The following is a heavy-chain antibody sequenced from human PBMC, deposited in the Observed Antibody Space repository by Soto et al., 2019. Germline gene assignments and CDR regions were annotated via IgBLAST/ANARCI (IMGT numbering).Heavy chain of an antibody. Sequence: PSETLSLTCAVSSGSISSSNWWSWVRQPPGKGLEWIGEIYHSGSTNYNPSLKSRVTISVDKSKNQFSLKLSSVTAADTAVYYCARVVRDCSGGSCYHRSVFDYWGQGTLVTVSS. CDR3: ARVVRDCSGGSCYHRSVFDY. D-gene: IGHD2-15*01. CDR2: IYHSGST. V-gene: IGHV4-4*02. J-gene: IGHJ4*02. CDR1: SGSISSSNW.